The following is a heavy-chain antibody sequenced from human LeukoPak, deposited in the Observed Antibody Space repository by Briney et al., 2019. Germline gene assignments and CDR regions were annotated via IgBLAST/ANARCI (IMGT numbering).Heavy chain of an antibody. CDR2: ISSSGGST. CDR3: AKDIAQGYTFGSIEQDY. D-gene: IGHD5-18*01. CDR1: GFTFSSYA. Sequence: PGGSLRLSCAASGFTFSSYAMSWVRQAPGKGLEWVSGISSSGGSTYYADSVKGRFTISRDNSKDTLSLQMNSLRAEDTAVYYCAKDIAQGYTFGSIEQDYWGQGTLVTVSS. V-gene: IGHV3-23*01. J-gene: IGHJ4*02.